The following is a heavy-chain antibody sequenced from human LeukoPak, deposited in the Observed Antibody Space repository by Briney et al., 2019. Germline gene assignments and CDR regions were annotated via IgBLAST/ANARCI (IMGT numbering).Heavy chain of an antibody. CDR3: AKNPPARWQLVPWAKIDY. Sequence: PGGSLRLSCAASGFTFSSYGMHWVRQAPGKGLEWVAFIRYDGSNKYYADSVKGRFTISRDNSKNTLYLQMNSLRAEDTAVYYCAKNPPARWQLVPWAKIDYWGQGTLVTVSS. CDR2: IRYDGSNK. J-gene: IGHJ4*02. D-gene: IGHD6-13*01. V-gene: IGHV3-30*02. CDR1: GFTFSSYG.